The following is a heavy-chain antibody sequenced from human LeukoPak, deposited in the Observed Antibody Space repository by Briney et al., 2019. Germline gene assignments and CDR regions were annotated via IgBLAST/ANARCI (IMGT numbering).Heavy chain of an antibody. J-gene: IGHJ4*02. D-gene: IGHD1-26*01. CDR2: VDPEDGET. V-gene: IGHV1-69-2*01. Sequence: ASVKVSCKVSGYTFTDYYMHWVQQAPGKGLEWMGLVDPEDGETIYAEKFQGRVTITADTSTDTAYMELSSLRPEDTAVYYCAAAEGATTGEFDYWGQGTLVTVSS. CDR3: AAAEGATTGEFDY. CDR1: GYTFTDYY.